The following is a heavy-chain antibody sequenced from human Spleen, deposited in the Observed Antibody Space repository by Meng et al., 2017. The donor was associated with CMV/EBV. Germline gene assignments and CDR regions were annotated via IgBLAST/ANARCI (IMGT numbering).Heavy chain of an antibody. Sequence: GESLKISCAASGFTFTDAWMSWVRQAPGKGLEWVGRIKSKTAGGKRDYAAPVKGRITISRDDSKRTLYLLLNSLKTEDTAVYYCTTGPITVAALGTFDFWGQGTLVTVSS. V-gene: IGHV3-15*01. CDR1: GFTFTDAW. D-gene: IGHD6-13*01. J-gene: IGHJ4*02. CDR3: TTGPITVAALGTFDF. CDR2: IKSKTAGGKR.